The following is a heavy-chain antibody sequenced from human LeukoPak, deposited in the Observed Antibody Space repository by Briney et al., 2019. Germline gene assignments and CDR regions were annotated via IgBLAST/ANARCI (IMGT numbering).Heavy chain of an antibody. D-gene: IGHD2-2*01. CDR1: GGTINSGDYY. CDR3: ARARTKLTYCSSTSCYYYMDV. V-gene: IGHV4-30-4*08. CDR2: IYYSGNT. Sequence: PSETLSLTCTVSGGTINSGDYYWSWLRQPPGKGLEWIGYIYYSGNTYYNPSLKSRVTISVDTSNNQFSLKLTSVTAADTAVYYCARARTKLTYCSSTSCYYYMDVWGKGTTVTVSS. J-gene: IGHJ6*03.